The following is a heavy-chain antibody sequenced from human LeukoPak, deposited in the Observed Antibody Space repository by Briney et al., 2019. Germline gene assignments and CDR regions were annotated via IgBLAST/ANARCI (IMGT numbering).Heavy chain of an antibody. CDR2: IYPGDSDT. J-gene: IGHJ3*02. CDR3: ATGEDYYDSSGYHHDAFDI. Sequence: GESLKISCKGSGYSFTSYWIGWVRQMPRKGLEWMGIIYPGDSDTRYSPSFQGEVTISADKSISTAYLQWSSLKASDTAMYYCATGEDYYDSSGYHHDAFDIWGQGTMVTVSS. CDR1: GYSFTSYW. D-gene: IGHD3-22*01. V-gene: IGHV5-51*01.